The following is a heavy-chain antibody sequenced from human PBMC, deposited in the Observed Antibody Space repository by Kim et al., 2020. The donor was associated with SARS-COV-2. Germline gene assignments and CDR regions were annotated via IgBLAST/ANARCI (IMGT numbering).Heavy chain of an antibody. CDR3: ARDLFRTSYSYGGPDY. CDR2: ISYDGSNK. V-gene: IGHV3-30*04. CDR1: GFTFSSYA. D-gene: IGHD5-18*01. J-gene: IGHJ4*02. Sequence: GGSLRLSCAASGFTFSSYAMHWVRQAPGKGLEWVAVISYDGSNKYYADSVKGRFTISRDNSKNTLYLQMNSLRAEDTAVYYCARDLFRTSYSYGGPDYWGQGTLVTVSS.